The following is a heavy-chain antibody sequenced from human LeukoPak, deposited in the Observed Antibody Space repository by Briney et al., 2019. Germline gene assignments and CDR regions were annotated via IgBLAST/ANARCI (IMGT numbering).Heavy chain of an antibody. CDR2: ISSSSSYI. Sequence: GGSLRLSCAASGFTFISYTMNWVRQAPGEGLEWVSSISSSSSYIYYADSVKGRFTISRDNAKNSLYLQMNSLRAEDTAVYFCARIDFGTGVSDYWGQGTLVTVSS. CDR1: GFTFISYT. D-gene: IGHD4-17*01. V-gene: IGHV3-21*01. J-gene: IGHJ4*02. CDR3: ARIDFGTGVSDY.